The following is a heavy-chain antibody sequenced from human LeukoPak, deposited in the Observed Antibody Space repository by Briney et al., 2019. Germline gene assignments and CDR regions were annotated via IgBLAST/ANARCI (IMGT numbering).Heavy chain of an antibody. CDR2: ISYDGSNK. J-gene: IGHJ6*02. CDR3: AGDCDGSCYSFYYYYGMDV. Sequence: GGSLRLSCAASGFTFSSYAMHWVRQAPGKGLEWVAVISYDGSNKYYADSVKGRFTISRDNSKNTLYLQMNSLRAEDTAVYYCAGDCDGSCYSFYYYYGMDVWGQGTTVTVSS. V-gene: IGHV3-30-3*01. D-gene: IGHD2-15*01. CDR1: GFTFSSYA.